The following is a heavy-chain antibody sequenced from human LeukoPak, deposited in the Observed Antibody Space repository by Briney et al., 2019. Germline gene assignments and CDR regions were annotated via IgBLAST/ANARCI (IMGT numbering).Heavy chain of an antibody. Sequence: SETLSLTCTVSGGSISSSSYYWGWIRQPPGKGLEWIGSIYYSGSTYYNPSLKSRVTISVDTSKNQFSLKLSSVTAADTAVYYCARREVGARFAFGIWGQGTMVTVSS. V-gene: IGHV4-39*01. CDR3: ARREVGARFAFGI. CDR1: GGSISSSSYY. CDR2: IYYSGST. D-gene: IGHD1-26*01. J-gene: IGHJ3*02.